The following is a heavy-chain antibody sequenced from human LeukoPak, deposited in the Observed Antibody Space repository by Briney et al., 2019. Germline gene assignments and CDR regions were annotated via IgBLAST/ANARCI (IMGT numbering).Heavy chain of an antibody. CDR3: ARGPPSGYNYDRSGYSGGYFDS. Sequence: GASVKVSCKASGYTFTTYGISWVRQAPGQGLEWMGWISAYNGKTYYAQKLQGRVTMTTDTSTSTAYMELRSLRSDDTAVYYCARGPPSGYNYDRSGYSGGYFDSWGQGPPVTVSS. CDR2: ISAYNGKT. D-gene: IGHD3-22*01. V-gene: IGHV1-18*01. CDR1: GYTFTTYG. J-gene: IGHJ4*02.